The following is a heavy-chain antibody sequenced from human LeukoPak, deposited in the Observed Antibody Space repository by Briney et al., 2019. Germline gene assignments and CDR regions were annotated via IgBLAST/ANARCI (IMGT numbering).Heavy chain of an antibody. CDR3: ARVSRGNYYFDY. CDR1: GFTFSSYW. V-gene: IGHV3-74*01. J-gene: IGHJ4*02. Sequence: GGSLRLSCAASGFTFSSYWMHWVRQAPGKGLVWVSRINSDGSSTRYADSVKGRFTFSRDNAKNTLYLQMNSLRAEDTAVYYCARVSRGNYYFDYWGPGTLVTVSS. CDR2: INSDGSST.